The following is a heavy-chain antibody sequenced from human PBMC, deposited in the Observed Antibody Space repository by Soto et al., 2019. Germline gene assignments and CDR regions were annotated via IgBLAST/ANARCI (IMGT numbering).Heavy chain of an antibody. CDR2: INAGNGNT. CDR1: GYTFTSYA. J-gene: IGHJ6*04. V-gene: IGHV1-3*01. D-gene: IGHD3-3*01. CDR3: ARDDASITIFGVVRIYYGMDV. Sequence: ASVKVSCKSSGYTFTSYAMHWVRQAPGQRLEWMGWINAGNGNTKYSQKFQGRVTITRDTSASTAYMELSSLRSEDTAVYYCARDDASITIFGVVRIYYGMDVWGKGTTVTVSS.